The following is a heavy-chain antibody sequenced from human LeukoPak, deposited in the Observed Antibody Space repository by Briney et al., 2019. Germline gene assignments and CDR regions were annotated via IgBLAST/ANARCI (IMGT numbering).Heavy chain of an antibody. D-gene: IGHD6-19*01. J-gene: IGHJ4*02. CDR2: IYYSGNT. V-gene: IGHV4-39*01. CDR3: ARHGSGYSSVFDY. CDR1: GGSISSSSYY. Sequence: SETLSLTCSVSGGSISSSSYYWGWIRQPPGRGLQWIGSIYYSGNTYYNPSLKSRVTISADMSKNQFSLKLRSMTAADTAVYYCARHGSGYSSVFDYWGQGTLVTVSS.